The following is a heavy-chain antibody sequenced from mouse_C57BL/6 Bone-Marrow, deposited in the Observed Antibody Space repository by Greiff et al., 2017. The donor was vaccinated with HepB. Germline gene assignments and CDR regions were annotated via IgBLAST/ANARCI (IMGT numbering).Heavy chain of an antibody. J-gene: IGHJ3*01. V-gene: IGHV1-19*01. Sequence: VQLQQSGPVLVKPGASVKMSCKASGYTFTDYYMNWVKQSHGKSLEWIGVINPYNGGTSYNQKFKGKATLTVDKSSSTAYMELNSLTSEDSAVYYCARGNGYYVGWFAYWGQGTLVTVSA. CDR2: INPYNGGT. CDR1: GYTFTDYY. CDR3: ARGNGYYVGWFAY. D-gene: IGHD2-3*01.